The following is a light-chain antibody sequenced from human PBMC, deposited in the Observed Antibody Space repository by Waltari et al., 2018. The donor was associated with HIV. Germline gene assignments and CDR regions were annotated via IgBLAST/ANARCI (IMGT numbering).Light chain of an antibody. V-gene: IGLV3-21*04. Sequence: SYVLTQPPSESVAPGKTARITCEGKNIGVKSVHWYQQKQGQAPVLVIYDDDDRPSGIPDRFSGSSSGNTATLTINRVEAGDEADYYCQVRDSSSDHRIFGGGTKLTVL. J-gene: IGLJ2*01. CDR2: DDD. CDR3: QVRDSSSDHRI. CDR1: NIGVKS.